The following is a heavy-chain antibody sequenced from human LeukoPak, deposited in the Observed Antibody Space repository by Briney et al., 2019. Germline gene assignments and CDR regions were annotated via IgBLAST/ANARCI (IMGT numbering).Heavy chain of an antibody. V-gene: IGHV1-69*13. Sequence: GASVKVSCKASGGTFSSYAISWVRQAPGQGLEWMGGIIPIFGTANYAQKFQGRVTITADESTSTAYMELSSLRSEDTAVYYCARRSSEQHLSWFDPWGQGTLVTVSS. D-gene: IGHD6-13*01. CDR2: IIPIFGTA. CDR3: ARRSSEQHLSWFDP. J-gene: IGHJ5*02. CDR1: GGTFSSYA.